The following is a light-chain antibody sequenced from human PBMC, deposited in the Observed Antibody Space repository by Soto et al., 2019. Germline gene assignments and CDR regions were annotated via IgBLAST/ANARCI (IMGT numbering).Light chain of an antibody. Sequence: DIVITHSPATLSVSPGERATLSCRASQSVDTDLAWYQQKPGQAPRLVIYATFTRASGIPARFSGSGSGTDFTLTISSLEPEDFVVYYCQQRSNWPPITSGQRTRLEIK. CDR2: ATF. J-gene: IGKJ5*01. V-gene: IGKV3-11*01. CDR3: QQRSNWPPIT. CDR1: QSVDTD.